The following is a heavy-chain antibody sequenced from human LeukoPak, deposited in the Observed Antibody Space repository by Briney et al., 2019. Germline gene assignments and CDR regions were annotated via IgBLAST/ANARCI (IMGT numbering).Heavy chain of an antibody. CDR2: ISDSGGTT. V-gene: IGHV3-23*01. CDR3: ARHGGILTTVGWFDS. J-gene: IGHJ5*01. CDR1: GFHFSTYA. Sequence: GGSLRLSCVASGFHFSTYAMSWVRQAPGNGLEWVSSISDSGGTTDYADSVKGRFIISRDNSKNTLKLQINSLTGEDTAVYYCARHGGILTTVGWFDSWGQGTLVTVSS. D-gene: IGHD4-11*01.